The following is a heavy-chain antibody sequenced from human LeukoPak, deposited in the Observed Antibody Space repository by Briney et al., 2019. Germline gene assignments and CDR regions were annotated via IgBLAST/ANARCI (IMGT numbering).Heavy chain of an antibody. V-gene: IGHV5-51*01. Sequence: GESLKISCKGSGYSFTSYWIGWVRQMPGKGLEWMGIIYPGDSDARYSPSLQGQVTISADKSISTAYLQWSSLKASDTAMYYCARQESSSWYGDAFDIWGQGTMVTVSS. D-gene: IGHD6-13*01. J-gene: IGHJ3*02. CDR2: IYPGDSDA. CDR1: GYSFTSYW. CDR3: ARQESSSWYGDAFDI.